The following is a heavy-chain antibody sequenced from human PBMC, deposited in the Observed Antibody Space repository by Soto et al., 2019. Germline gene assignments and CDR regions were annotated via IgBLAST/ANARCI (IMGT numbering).Heavy chain of an antibody. Sequence: EEQLVESGGGLVQPGGSLRLSCAASGFTFSNYWMTWVRQSPAKGLEWVATINGDGTETYYGDSVQGRFTISRDNAKNSLFLRLNTLRDDDTAVYYCVRARIDYWGQGTLVTVSS. CDR1: GFTFSNYW. V-gene: IGHV3-7*03. CDR2: INGDGTET. J-gene: IGHJ4*02. CDR3: VRARIDY.